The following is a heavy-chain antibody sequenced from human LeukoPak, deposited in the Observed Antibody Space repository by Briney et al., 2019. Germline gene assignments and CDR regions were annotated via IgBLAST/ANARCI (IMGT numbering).Heavy chain of an antibody. Sequence: QTGGSLSLSCAASGFTVSSNYMSWVRQAPGKGLEWVSVIYSGGSTYYADSVKGRFTISRDNSKNTLYLQMNSLRAEDTAVYYCARSGDDAFDIWGQGTMVTVSS. CDR3: ARSGDDAFDI. D-gene: IGHD7-27*01. CDR2: IYSGGST. V-gene: IGHV3-66*01. CDR1: GFTVSSNY. J-gene: IGHJ3*02.